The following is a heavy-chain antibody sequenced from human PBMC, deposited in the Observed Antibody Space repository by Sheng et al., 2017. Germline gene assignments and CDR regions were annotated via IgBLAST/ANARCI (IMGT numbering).Heavy chain of an antibody. Sequence: QVQLVESGGGVVQPGGSLRLSCAASGFTFSSYDMHWVRQAPGKGLEWVAFIRYDGSNKYYADSVKGRFTISRDNSKNTLYLQMNSLRAEDTAVYYCAKSKSGSGISYCSGGSCYSDYYYYYMDVWGKGTTVTVSS. CDR1: GFTFSSYD. J-gene: IGHJ6*03. D-gene: IGHD2-15*01. V-gene: IGHV3-30*02. CDR3: AKSKSGSGISYCSGGSCYSDYYYYYMDV. CDR2: IRYDGSNK.